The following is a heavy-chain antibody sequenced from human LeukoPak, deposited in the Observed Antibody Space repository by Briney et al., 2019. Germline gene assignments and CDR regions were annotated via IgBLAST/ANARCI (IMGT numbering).Heavy chain of an antibody. Sequence: PSETLSLTCTVSGGSISSYYWSWIRQPAGKGLEWIGRIYTSGSTNYNPSLKSRVTMSVDTSKNQFSLKLSSVTAADTAVYYCARDSIVVNYYGMDVWGQGTTVTVSS. J-gene: IGHJ6*02. V-gene: IGHV4-4*07. CDR2: IYTSGST. CDR1: GGSISSYY. D-gene: IGHD2-2*01. CDR3: ARDSIVVNYYGMDV.